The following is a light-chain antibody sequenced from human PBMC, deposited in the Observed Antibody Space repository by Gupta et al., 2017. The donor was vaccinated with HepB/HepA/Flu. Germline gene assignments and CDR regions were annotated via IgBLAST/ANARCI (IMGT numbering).Light chain of an antibody. V-gene: IGLV1-44*01. CDR3: AAWDDSLNCPV. J-gene: IGLJ2*01. Sequence: QSVLTQPPSASGTPGQRVTISCSGSSSNIGINAVNWYQQRPGTAPKLLIYSNNQRPSGVPDRLTGSKSGTSASLAISGLQSEDEAGYFCAAWDDSLNCPVFGGGTKLTVL. CDR2: SNN. CDR1: SSNIGINA.